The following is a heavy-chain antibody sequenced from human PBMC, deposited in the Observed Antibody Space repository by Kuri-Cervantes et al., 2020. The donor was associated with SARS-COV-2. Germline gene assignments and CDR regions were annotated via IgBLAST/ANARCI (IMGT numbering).Heavy chain of an antibody. CDR1: GYTFTSYG. CDR3: ARVPYYDSFGYFDY. Sequence: ASVKVSCKASGYTFTSYGISWVRQAPGQGLEWMGWISAYNGNTNYAQKLQGRVTMTTDTSTSTAYMELRSLRSEDTAVYYCARVPYYDSFGYFDYWGQGTLVTVSS. J-gene: IGHJ4*02. CDR2: ISAYNGNT. V-gene: IGHV1-18*01. D-gene: IGHD3-3*01.